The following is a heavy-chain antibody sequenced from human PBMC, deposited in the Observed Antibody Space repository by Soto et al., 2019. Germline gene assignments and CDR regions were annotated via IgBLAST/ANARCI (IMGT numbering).Heavy chain of an antibody. CDR3: AIMNYDILTGYPYFDY. CDR1: GDSIGSGNNY. J-gene: IGHJ4*02. D-gene: IGHD3-9*01. Sequence: SETLSLTCSVSGDSIGSGNNYWSWIRQAPGKGLEWIGYIFSSGTTYYNPSLKSRVTISVDTSKNQFSLKLSSVTAADPAVYYCAIMNYDILTGYPYFDYWGQGTLVTVSS. V-gene: IGHV4-31*03. CDR2: IFSSGTT.